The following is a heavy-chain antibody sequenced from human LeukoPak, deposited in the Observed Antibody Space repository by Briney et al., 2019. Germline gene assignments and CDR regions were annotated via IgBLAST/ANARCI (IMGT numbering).Heavy chain of an antibody. CDR3: ARCMAYYDILTGSQNYYYGMDV. CDR2: IIPIFGTA. CDR1: GGTFSSYA. Sequence: SVKVSCKASGGTFSSYAISWVRQAPGQGLEWMGGIIPIFGTANYAQKFQGRVTITAGESTSTAYMELSSLRSEDTAVYYCARCMAYYDILTGSQNYYYGMDVWGQGTTVTVSS. J-gene: IGHJ6*02. D-gene: IGHD3-9*01. V-gene: IGHV1-69*13.